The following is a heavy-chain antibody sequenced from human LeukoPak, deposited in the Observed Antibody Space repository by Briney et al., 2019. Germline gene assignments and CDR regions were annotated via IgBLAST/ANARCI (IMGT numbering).Heavy chain of an antibody. CDR2: IKQDGSEK. J-gene: IGHJ4*02. V-gene: IGHV3-7*01. CDR1: GFTFSSYW. Sequence: GGSLRLSCAASGFTFSSYWMSWVRQAPGKGLEWVANIKQDGSEKYYVDSVKGRFTISRDNAKTSTYLQMNSPRAEDTAVYYCARDINDFWSGYYSGFDYWGQGTLVTVSS. CDR3: ARDINDFWSGYYSGFDY. D-gene: IGHD3-3*01.